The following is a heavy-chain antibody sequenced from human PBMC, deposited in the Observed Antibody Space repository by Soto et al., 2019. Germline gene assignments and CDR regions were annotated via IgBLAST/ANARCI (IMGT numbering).Heavy chain of an antibody. CDR2: ISYDGSNK. Sequence: VQLVESGGGLVKPGGSLRLSCAASGFTFSNAWMSWVRQAPGKGLEWVAVISYDGSNKYYADSVKGRFTISRDNSKNTLYLQMNSLRAEDTAVYYCAGDYGDLDYWGQGTLVTVSS. CDR1: GFTFSNAW. D-gene: IGHD4-17*01. CDR3: AGDYGDLDY. V-gene: IGHV3-30-3*01. J-gene: IGHJ4*02.